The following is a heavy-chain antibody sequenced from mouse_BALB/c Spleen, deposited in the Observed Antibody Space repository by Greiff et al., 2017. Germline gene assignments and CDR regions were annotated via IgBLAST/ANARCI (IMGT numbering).Heavy chain of an antibody. CDR2: ISNGGGST. Sequence: EVKVVESGGGLVQPGGSLKLSCAASGFTFSSYTMSWVRQTPEKRLEWVAYISNGGGSTYYPDTVKGRFTISRDNAKNTLYLQMSSLKSEDTAMYYCATPQLGRAMDYWGQGTSVTVSS. D-gene: IGHD4-1*02. V-gene: IGHV5-12-2*01. CDR3: ATPQLGRAMDY. J-gene: IGHJ4*01. CDR1: GFTFSSYT.